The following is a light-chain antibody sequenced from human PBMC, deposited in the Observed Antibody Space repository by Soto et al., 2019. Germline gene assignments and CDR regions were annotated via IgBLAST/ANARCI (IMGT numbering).Light chain of an antibody. CDR3: QQYDNWPLT. CDR1: QSVSGN. J-gene: IGKJ4*01. Sequence: EIVMTQSPATLSVSPGERATLSCRASQSVSGNLAWYQQKPGQAPRLLIFGASTRATGIPARFSGSGSGTEFTLTISSLQSEDFAVYYCQQYDNWPLTFGGGTKVEIK. V-gene: IGKV3-15*01. CDR2: GAS.